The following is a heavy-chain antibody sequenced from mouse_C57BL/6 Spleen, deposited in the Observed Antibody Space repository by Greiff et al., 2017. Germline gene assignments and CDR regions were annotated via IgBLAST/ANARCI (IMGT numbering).Heavy chain of an antibody. D-gene: IGHD4-1*01. CDR2: IYPSDSET. Sequence: QVQLQQPGAELVRPGSSVKLSCKASCYTFTSYWLDWVKQRPGQGLEWIGNIYPSDSETHYNQKFKDKATLTVDKSSSTAYMQLSSLTSEDSAVYYCASFNWDGFAYWGQGALVPVSA. CDR1: CYTFTSYW. J-gene: IGHJ3*01. V-gene: IGHV1-61*01. CDR3: ASFNWDGFAY.